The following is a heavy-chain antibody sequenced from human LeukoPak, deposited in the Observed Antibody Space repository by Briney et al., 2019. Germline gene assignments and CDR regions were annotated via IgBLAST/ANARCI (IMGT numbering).Heavy chain of an antibody. V-gene: IGHV3-7*01. J-gene: IGHJ4*02. CDR2: INEDGSEK. CDR1: GFSFSNYW. CDR3: ARGGVRRGYYDY. Sequence: PGGSSRLSCAASGFSFSNYWMKWVRQDPGKGLEWVANINEDGSEKYYVDSVRGRFTISRDNAKNSLYLQMNSLRTEDAAIYYCARGGVRRGYYDYWGQGTLVTVSS. D-gene: IGHD1-14*01.